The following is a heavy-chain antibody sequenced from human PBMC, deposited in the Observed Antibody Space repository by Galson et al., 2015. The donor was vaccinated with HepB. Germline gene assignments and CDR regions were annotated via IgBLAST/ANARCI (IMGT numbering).Heavy chain of an antibody. CDR2: IDWDDKK. CDR1: GFSLTTSAMR. Sequence: PALVKPTQTLTLTCSCSGFSLTTSAMRVSWIRQPPGKALEWLARIDWDDKKFYSTSLRTRLTIPKDPSKNQVVPTMTDMDPVDTATYFCARTSGYNYGDYYYYGMDVWGQGTTVTVSS. V-gene: IGHV2-70*04. CDR3: ARTSGYNYGDYYYYGMDV. D-gene: IGHD5-18*01. J-gene: IGHJ6*02.